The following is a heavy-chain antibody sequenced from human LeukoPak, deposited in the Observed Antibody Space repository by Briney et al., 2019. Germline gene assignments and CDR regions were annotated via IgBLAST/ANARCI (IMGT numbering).Heavy chain of an antibody. CDR2: INTNTGNP. J-gene: IGHJ6*02. D-gene: IGHD3-10*01. Sequence: ASVKVSCKASGYTFTSYAMNWVRQAPGQGLEWMGWINTNTGNPTYAQGFTGRFVFSLDTSVSTAYLQISSLKAEDTAVYFCAIAPAGKADRYYYGMDVWGQGTTVTVSS. CDR1: GYTFTSYA. CDR3: AIAPAGKADRYYYGMDV. V-gene: IGHV7-4-1*02.